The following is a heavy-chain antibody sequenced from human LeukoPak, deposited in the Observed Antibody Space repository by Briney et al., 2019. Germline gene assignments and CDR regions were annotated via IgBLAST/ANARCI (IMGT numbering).Heavy chain of an antibody. J-gene: IGHJ3*02. V-gene: IGHV3-7*03. CDR1: GFTSSSYW. D-gene: IGHD3-9*01. CDR2: IKQDGSEK. Sequence: PGGSLRLSCAASGFTSSSYWMSWVRQAPGKGLEWVANIKQDGSEKYYVDSVKGRFTISRDNAKNSLYLQMNSLRAEDTAVYYCARVSYDILTGYSGDDAFDIWGQGTMVTVSS. CDR3: ARVSYDILTGYSGDDAFDI.